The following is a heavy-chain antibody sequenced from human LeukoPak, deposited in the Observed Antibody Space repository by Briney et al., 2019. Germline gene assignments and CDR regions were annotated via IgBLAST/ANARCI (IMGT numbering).Heavy chain of an antibody. CDR3: ATDIAETSIT. D-gene: IGHD3-10*01. V-gene: IGHV5-51*01. CDR2: IYPGDSDT. Sequence: GESLKISCKGSGYKFTNYWIACVRQMPGKGLEWMGNIYPGDSDTRYSPSFQGQVTLSVDKSISAAFLEWSSLKASDTATYYCATDIAETSITWGQGTLVTVSS. J-gene: IGHJ4*02. CDR1: GYKFTNYW.